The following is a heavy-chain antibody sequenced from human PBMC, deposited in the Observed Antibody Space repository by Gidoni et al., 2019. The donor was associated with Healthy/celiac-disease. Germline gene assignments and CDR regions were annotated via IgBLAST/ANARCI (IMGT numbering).Heavy chain of an antibody. D-gene: IGHD6-19*01. J-gene: IGHJ6*02. V-gene: IGHV3-30*18. CDR3: AKASASSGWFSVYYYYGMDV. CDR2: ISYDGSNK. CDR1: GFTFSSYG. Sequence: QVQLVESGGGVVQPGRSLRLSCAASGFTFSSYGMHWVRQSPGKGLEWVAVISYDGSNKYYADSVKGRFTISRDNSKNTLYLQMNSLRAEDTAVYYCAKASASSGWFSVYYYYGMDVWGQGTTVTVSS.